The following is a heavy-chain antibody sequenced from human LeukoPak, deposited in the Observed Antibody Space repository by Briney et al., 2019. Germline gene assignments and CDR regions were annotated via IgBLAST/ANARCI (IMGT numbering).Heavy chain of an antibody. D-gene: IGHD6-19*01. J-gene: IGHJ4*02. CDR1: GFTFSSYA. CDR2: ISGSGGST. Sequence: GGSLRLSCAASGFTFSSYAMSWVRQAPGKGLEWVSAISGSGGSTYYADSVKGRFTISRDNSKNTLYLQMNSLSAEDTAVYYCAKAHFSGWYYFDYWGQGTLVTVSS. CDR3: AKAHFSGWYYFDY. V-gene: IGHV3-23*01.